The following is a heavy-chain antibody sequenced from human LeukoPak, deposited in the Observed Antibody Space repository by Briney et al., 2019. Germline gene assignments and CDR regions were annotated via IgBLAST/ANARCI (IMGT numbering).Heavy chain of an antibody. D-gene: IGHD4-17*01. CDR3: AAPDYGDYDLYYYGMDV. CDR1: GFTFSSYG. Sequence: GRSLRLSCAASGFTFSSYGMRWVRQAPGKGMEWVAVISYDGSNKYYADSVKGRFTISRDNSKNTLYLQMNSLRAEDTAVYYCAAPDYGDYDLYYYGMDVWGQGTTVTVSS. V-gene: IGHV3-30*03. CDR2: ISYDGSNK. J-gene: IGHJ6*02.